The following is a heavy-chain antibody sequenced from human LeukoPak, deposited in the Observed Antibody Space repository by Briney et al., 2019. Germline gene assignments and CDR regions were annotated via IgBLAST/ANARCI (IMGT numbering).Heavy chain of an antibody. V-gene: IGHV3-30*01. D-gene: IGHD6-13*01. Sequence: PGGSLRLSCAASGFTFSSYAMHWVRRAPGKGLEWVAVISYDGATTYYADSVKGRFTISRDNSKNTLYLQMNSLRAEDTAMYYCARGSSSWYPIEHWGQGTLVTVSS. CDR3: ARGSSSWYPIEH. J-gene: IGHJ1*01. CDR2: ISYDGATT. CDR1: GFTFSSYA.